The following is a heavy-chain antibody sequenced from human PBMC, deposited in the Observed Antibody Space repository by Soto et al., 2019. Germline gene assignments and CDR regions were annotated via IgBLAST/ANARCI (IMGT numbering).Heavy chain of an antibody. Sequence: PGGSLRLSCAASGFTFSSYWMSWVRQAPGKGLEWVANIKQDGSEKYYVDSVKGRFTISRDNAKNSLYLQMNSLRAEDTAVYYCARDHXWELSSANYDYYYGMDVWGQGTTVTVSS. CDR3: ARDHXWELSSANYDYYYGMDV. J-gene: IGHJ6*02. D-gene: IGHD1-26*01. V-gene: IGHV3-7*03. CDR2: IKQDGSEK. CDR1: GFTFSSYW.